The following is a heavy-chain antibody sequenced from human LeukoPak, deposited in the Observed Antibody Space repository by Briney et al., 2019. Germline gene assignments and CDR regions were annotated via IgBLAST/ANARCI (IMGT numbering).Heavy chain of an antibody. CDR1: GFTFSRYW. CDR2: VKQDGFEI. Sequence: GGSLRLSCAASGFTFSRYWLSWVRQAPGKGLEWVANVKQDGFEIYYVDSVKGRFTISRDNAKNSLYLQMNSLRAEDTAVYFCARVRGLLYSRTYYFDYWGQGTLVTVSS. J-gene: IGHJ4*02. CDR3: ARVRGLLYSRTYYFDY. D-gene: IGHD1-26*01. V-gene: IGHV3-7*01.